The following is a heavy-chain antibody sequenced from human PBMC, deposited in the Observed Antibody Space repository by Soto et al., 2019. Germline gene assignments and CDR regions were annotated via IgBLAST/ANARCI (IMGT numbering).Heavy chain of an antibody. D-gene: IGHD5-18*01. CDR3: ARVRSLRWIQLSYGMDV. J-gene: IGHJ6*02. CDR2: MNPNSGNT. Sequence: QVQLVQSGAEVKKPGASVKVSCKASGYTFTSYDINWVRQATGQGLEWMGWMNPNSGNTGYAQKFQGRVTMTRNTSISTAYMELSSLRSEDTAVYYCARVRSLRWIQLSYGMDVWGQGTTVTVSS. CDR1: GYTFTSYD. V-gene: IGHV1-8*01.